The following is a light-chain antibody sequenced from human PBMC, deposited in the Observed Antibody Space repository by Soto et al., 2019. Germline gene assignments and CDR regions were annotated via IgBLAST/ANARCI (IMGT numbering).Light chain of an antibody. J-gene: IGLJ1*01. V-gene: IGLV2-14*01. CDR1: SSDVGRYNY. CDR2: EVS. CDR3: SSYTSSSTYV. Sequence: QSAVTQPASVSGSPGQSITIFCTGTSSDVGRYNYVSWYQHHPGKAPQLMIYEVSNRPSGVSNRFSGSKSGNTASLTISGLQAEDEADYYCSSYTSSSTYVFGTGTKVTAL.